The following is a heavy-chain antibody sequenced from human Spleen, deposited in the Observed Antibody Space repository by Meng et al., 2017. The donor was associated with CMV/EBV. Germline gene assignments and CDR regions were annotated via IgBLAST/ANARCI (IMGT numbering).Heavy chain of an antibody. CDR1: GGSISSTNYY. V-gene: IGHV4-39*07. CDR2: IYYSGRS. D-gene: IGHD1-14*01. CDR3: ARWDRTWLDAFDI. Sequence: SETLSLTCTVSGGSISSTNYYWAWIRQPPGKGLEWIGNIYYSGRSSYTPSLESRVTISVDTSKNRFSLKLRSLTAADTAVYYCARWDRTWLDAFDIWGQGTMVTVSS. J-gene: IGHJ3*02.